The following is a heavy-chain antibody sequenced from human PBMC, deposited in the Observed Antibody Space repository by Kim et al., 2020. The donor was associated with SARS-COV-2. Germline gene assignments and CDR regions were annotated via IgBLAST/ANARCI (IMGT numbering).Heavy chain of an antibody. D-gene: IGHD6-19*01. CDR1: GFTFSSHG. CDR3: ARKTTGWYTFDN. Sequence: GGSLRLSCGASGFTFSSHGMSWVRQAPGKGLEWVAHSTSIGNTYYAESVKGRFTISRDNSKNTLSLQMNSLRAEDTALYHCARKTTGWYTFDNWGQGTPVTVSS. CDR2: STSIGNT. V-gene: IGHV3-23*01. J-gene: IGHJ4*02.